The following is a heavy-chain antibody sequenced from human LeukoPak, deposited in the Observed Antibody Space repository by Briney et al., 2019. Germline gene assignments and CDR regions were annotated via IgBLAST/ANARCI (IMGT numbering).Heavy chain of an antibody. V-gene: IGHV4-39*07. CDR2: IYTSGST. D-gene: IGHD1-26*01. CDR1: GGSISSNSYY. Sequence: SETLSLTCTVSGGSISSNSYYWGWIRQPPGKGLEWIGRIYTSGSTNYNPSLKSRVTISVDTSKNQFSLKLSSVTAADTAVYYCARDSASIVGGNNFDSWGQGTLVTVSS. CDR3: ARDSASIVGGNNFDS. J-gene: IGHJ4*02.